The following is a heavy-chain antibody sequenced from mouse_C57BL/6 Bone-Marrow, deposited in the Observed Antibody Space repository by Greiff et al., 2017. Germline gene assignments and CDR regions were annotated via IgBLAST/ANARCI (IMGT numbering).Heavy chain of an antibody. J-gene: IGHJ2*01. Sequence: VQLQQPGAELVRPGTSVKLSCKASGYTFTSYWMHWVKQRPGQGLEWIGVIDPSDSYTTYNQKFKGKDTLTVDTSSSTAYMQLSSLTSEDSAFYYCARACSTVVAVDDWGQGTTLTVSS. CDR1: GYTFTSYW. CDR2: IDPSDSYT. D-gene: IGHD1-1*01. V-gene: IGHV1-59*01. CDR3: ARACSTVVAVDD.